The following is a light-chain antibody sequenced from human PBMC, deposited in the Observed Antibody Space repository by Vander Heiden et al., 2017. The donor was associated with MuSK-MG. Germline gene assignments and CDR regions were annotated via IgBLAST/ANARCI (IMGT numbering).Light chain of an antibody. CDR1: QSISSY. V-gene: IGKV1-39*01. Sequence: DIQMTQSPAPLSASVGDRVTITCRASQSISSYLKWYQQIPGKGPKGVILPPSSYRSRVPSRFSSGRSGTAFALAITSLQPGGSATYYCQRGYSTRRTFGQGTKVQIK. CDR2: PPS. J-gene: IGKJ1*01. CDR3: QRGYSTRRT.